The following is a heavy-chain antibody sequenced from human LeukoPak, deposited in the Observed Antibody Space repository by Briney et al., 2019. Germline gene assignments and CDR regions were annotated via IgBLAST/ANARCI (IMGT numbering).Heavy chain of an antibody. CDR3: AREPGYSSSWWYYYYYYMDV. D-gene: IGHD6-13*01. CDR2: IYTSGST. V-gene: IGHV4-4*07. J-gene: IGHJ6*03. CDR1: GGSISSYY. Sequence: PSETLPLTCTVSGGSISSYYWSWIRQPAGKGLEWIGRIYTSGSTNYNPSLKSRVTMSVDTSKNQFSLKLSSVTAADTAVYYCAREPGYSSSWWYYYYYYMDVWGKGTTVTIFS.